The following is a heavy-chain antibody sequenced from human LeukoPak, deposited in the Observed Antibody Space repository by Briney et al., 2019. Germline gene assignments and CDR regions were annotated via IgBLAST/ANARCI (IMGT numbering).Heavy chain of an antibody. CDR2: ISSSSSYI. V-gene: IGHV3-21*01. Sequence: PGGSLRLSCAASGFTFSSYSMNWGRQAPGKGLEWVSSISSSSSYIYYADSVKGRFTISRDNAKNSLYLQMNSLRAEDTAVYYCAIDWGDPGIAVLGDYWGQGTLVTVSS. CDR1: GFTFSSYS. D-gene: IGHD6-19*01. CDR3: AIDWGDPGIAVLGDY. J-gene: IGHJ4*02.